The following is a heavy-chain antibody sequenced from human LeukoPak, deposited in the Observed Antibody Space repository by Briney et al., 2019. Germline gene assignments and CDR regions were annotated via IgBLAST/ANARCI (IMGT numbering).Heavy chain of an antibody. CDR1: GGSISSSSYY. Sequence: SETLSLTCTVSGGSISSSSYYWGWIRQPPGKGLEWIGSIYYSGSTYYNPSHKSRVTISVDTSKNQFSLKLSSVTAADTAVYYCARTPTYYDILTGYEDAFDIWGQGTMVTVSS. D-gene: IGHD3-9*01. CDR2: IYYSGST. V-gene: IGHV4-39*01. CDR3: ARTPTYYDILTGYEDAFDI. J-gene: IGHJ3*02.